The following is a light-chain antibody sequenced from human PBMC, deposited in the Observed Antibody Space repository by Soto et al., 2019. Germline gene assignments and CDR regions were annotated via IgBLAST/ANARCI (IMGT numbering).Light chain of an antibody. V-gene: IGLV4-69*01. CDR3: QTWGTGFQV. CDR2: LNNDGSH. CDR1: SGHSSYA. J-gene: IGLJ2*01. Sequence: QPVLTQSPSASASLGASVKLTCTLSSGHSSYAIAWHQKQPGKGPRYLMDLNNDGSHTKGDGIPDRFSGSSSGAERYLIISSLQSEDEADYYCQTWGTGFQVFGRGTKLTVL.